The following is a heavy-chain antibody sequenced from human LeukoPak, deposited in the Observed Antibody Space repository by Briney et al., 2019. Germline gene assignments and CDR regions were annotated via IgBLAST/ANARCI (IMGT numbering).Heavy chain of an antibody. J-gene: IGHJ3*02. Sequence: GGSLRLSCADSGFSLSSYWMHWVRQAPGKGLMWVARMNSDGSDINYADSEKGRLTISRDNAKIPLYLQMTSLRAEDTAVYCCARENIPLANAFDIWGQGTVVTVSS. V-gene: IGHV3-74*01. CDR2: MNSDGSDI. D-gene: IGHD6-19*01. CDR1: GFSLSSYW. CDR3: ARENIPLANAFDI.